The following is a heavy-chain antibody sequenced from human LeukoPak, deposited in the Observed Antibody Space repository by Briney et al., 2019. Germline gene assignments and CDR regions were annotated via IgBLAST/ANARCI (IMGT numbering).Heavy chain of an antibody. D-gene: IGHD3-10*01. CDR3: ARSETYITAYYYYYMDV. V-gene: IGHV3-9*01. CDR1: GFTFDDYA. Sequence: GGSLRLSCATSGFTFDDYAMHWVRQAPGKGLEWVSGISWNSGSIGYADSVKGRFTISRDNSKNTLYLQMNSLRAEDTAVYYCARSETYITAYYYYYMDVWGKGTTVTVSS. CDR2: ISWNSGSI. J-gene: IGHJ6*03.